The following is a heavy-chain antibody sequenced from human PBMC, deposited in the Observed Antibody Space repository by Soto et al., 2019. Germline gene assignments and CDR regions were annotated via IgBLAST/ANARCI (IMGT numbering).Heavy chain of an antibody. D-gene: IGHD3-3*01. CDR2: IIPTLGLR. CDR3: AFDVALGVVFFHH. V-gene: IGHV1-69*02. CDR1: GGTFNSYT. Sequence: QVQLVQSGAEVKKPGSSVKVSCKASGGTFNSYTISWVRQAPGQGLQWMGRIIPTLGLRNYAQDFQDRVTITADKSTDTAYMELSSLRSEDTAVYYCAFDVALGVVFFHHWGQGTLVTVSS. J-gene: IGHJ4*02.